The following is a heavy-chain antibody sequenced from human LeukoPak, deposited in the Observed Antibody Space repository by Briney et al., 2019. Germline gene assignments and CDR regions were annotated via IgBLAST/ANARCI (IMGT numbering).Heavy chain of an antibody. CDR3: TGSEAVAAHDY. V-gene: IGHV3-15*01. CDR1: GFTFSNAW. CDR2: IKSKTDGGTT. J-gene: IGHJ4*02. Sequence: KPGGSLRLSCAASGFTFSNAWMSWVRQAPGKGLEWVGRIKSKTDGGTTDYAAPVKGRFTISRDDSKNTLYLQMNSLKTKDTAVYYCTGSEAVAAHDYWGQGTLVTVSS. D-gene: IGHD6-19*01.